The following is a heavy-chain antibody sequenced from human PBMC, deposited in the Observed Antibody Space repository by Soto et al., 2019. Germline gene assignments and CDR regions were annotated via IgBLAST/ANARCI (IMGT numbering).Heavy chain of an antibody. D-gene: IGHD2-15*01. J-gene: IGHJ4*02. CDR2: ISSSSSYT. CDR1: GFTFSDYY. Sequence: GGSLRLSCAASGFTFSDYYMSWIRQAPGKGLEWVSYISSSSSYTNYADSVKGRFTISRDNAKNSLYLQMNSLRAEDTAVYYCARVREGIVVVVAAFDYWGQGTLVTVSS. CDR3: ARVREGIVVVVAAFDY. V-gene: IGHV3-11*06.